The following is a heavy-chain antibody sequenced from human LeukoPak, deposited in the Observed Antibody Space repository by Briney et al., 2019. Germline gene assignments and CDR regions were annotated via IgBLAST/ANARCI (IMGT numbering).Heavy chain of an antibody. D-gene: IGHD5-24*01. J-gene: IGHJ4*02. V-gene: IGHV4-59*11. CDR3: ARGARWSDH. Sequence: PSETLSLTCTVSGGSITSHYWGWIRQPPGKGLEWIGYIFYSGGTTYNPSLQSRVTISLDTSKDQISLKLNSVTAADTAVYYCARGARWSDHWGQGTLVTVSS. CDR2: IFYSGGT. CDR1: GGSITSHY.